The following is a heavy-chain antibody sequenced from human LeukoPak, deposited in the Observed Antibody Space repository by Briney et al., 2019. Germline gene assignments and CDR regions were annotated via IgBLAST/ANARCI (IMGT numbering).Heavy chain of an antibody. CDR2: ISYDGSNK. V-gene: IGHV3-30*18. J-gene: IGHJ4*02. CDR1: GFTFSSYG. Sequence: GGSLRLSCAVSGFTFSSYGMHWVRQAPGKGLEWVAVISYDGSNKYYADSVKGRFTISRDNSKNTLYLQMNSLRAEDTAVYYCAKDRGRVVPAAMLFDYWGQGTLVTVSS. D-gene: IGHD2-2*01. CDR3: AKDRGRVVPAAMLFDY.